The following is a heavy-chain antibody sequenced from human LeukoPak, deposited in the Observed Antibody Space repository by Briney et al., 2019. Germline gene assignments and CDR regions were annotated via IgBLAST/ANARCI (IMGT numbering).Heavy chain of an antibody. CDR1: GYTFTDYG. J-gene: IGHJ5*02. D-gene: IGHD6-6*01. CDR2: ISAYNGYT. Sequence: GASVKVSCKASGYTFTDYGFIWVRQAPGQGLEWMGWISAYNGYTNYAQKFQGRVTLTTDTSTSTAYMELRSLRSDDTAVYYCARAARQRNWFDPWGQGTLVTVSS. CDR3: ARAARQRNWFDP. V-gene: IGHV1-18*01.